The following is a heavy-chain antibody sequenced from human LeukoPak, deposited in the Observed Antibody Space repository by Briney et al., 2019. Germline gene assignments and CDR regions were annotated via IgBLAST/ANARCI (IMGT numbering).Heavy chain of an antibody. Sequence: GGSLRLSCAACGFTFSNYDIYWVRQATGKGLEWVSAIGTAGDTHFPGSVRGRFTISRETAKNALYLQMNGRRAGDMAVYYCARREGYCNSTSCYIFDFWGQGTLVTVSS. CDR2: IGTAGDT. V-gene: IGHV3-13*01. J-gene: IGHJ4*02. D-gene: IGHD2-2*02. CDR1: GFTFSNYD. CDR3: ARREGYCNSTSCYIFDF.